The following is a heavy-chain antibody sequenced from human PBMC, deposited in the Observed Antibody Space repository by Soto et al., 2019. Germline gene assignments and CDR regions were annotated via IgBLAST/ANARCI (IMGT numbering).Heavy chain of an antibody. D-gene: IGHD6-6*01. Sequence: ASVKVSCKASGYTFTSYGISLVRQAPGQGLEWMGWISAYNGNTNYAQKLQGRVTMTTDTSTSTAYMELRSLRSDDTAVYYCATYRIAARPDAFDIWGQGTMVTVSS. J-gene: IGHJ3*02. CDR1: GYTFTSYG. CDR2: ISAYNGNT. CDR3: ATYRIAARPDAFDI. V-gene: IGHV1-18*01.